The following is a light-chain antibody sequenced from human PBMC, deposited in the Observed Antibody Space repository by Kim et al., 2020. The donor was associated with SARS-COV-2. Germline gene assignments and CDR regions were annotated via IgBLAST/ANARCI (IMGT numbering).Light chain of an antibody. CDR3: QQRSQWPIT. Sequence: EIVLTQSPATLSLSPGERATLSCRASQSVNSYLAWYQQKPGQAPRLLIYDASNRATGIAARFSGSGSGTDFTLTISSLEPEDFAIYYCQQRSQWPITFGQGTRLEIK. J-gene: IGKJ5*01. CDR2: DAS. V-gene: IGKV3-11*01. CDR1: QSVNSY.